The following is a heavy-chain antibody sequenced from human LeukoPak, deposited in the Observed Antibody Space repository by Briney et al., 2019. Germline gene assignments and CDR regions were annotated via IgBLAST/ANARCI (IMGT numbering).Heavy chain of an antibody. CDR2: ISSSGSTT. V-gene: IGHV3-48*04. D-gene: IGHD2-8*02. CDR1: GFALSRYG. CDR3: ARDPGYWSVYYFDF. Sequence: GGSLRLSCAASGFALSRYGMNWVRQAPGKGLEWVSYISSSGSTTYYADSVKGRFTISRDTAKNSLYLHMNSLRAEDTAVYFCARDPGYWSVYYFDFWGLGTLVLVSS. J-gene: IGHJ4*02.